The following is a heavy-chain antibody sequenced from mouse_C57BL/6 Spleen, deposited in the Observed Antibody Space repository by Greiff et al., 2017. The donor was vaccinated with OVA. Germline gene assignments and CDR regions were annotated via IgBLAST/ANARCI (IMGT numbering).Heavy chain of an antibody. V-gene: IGHV14-4*01. Sequence: VQLQQSGAELVRPGASVKLSCTASGFNITDDYMHWVKQRPEQGLEWIGWIDPENGDTEYASKFQGKATITADTSSNTAYLQLSSLTSEDTAVYYCTTFEITTVVATPFDYWGQGTTLTVSS. CDR3: TTFEITTVVATPFDY. CDR2: IDPENGDT. J-gene: IGHJ2*01. D-gene: IGHD1-1*01. CDR1: GFNITDDY.